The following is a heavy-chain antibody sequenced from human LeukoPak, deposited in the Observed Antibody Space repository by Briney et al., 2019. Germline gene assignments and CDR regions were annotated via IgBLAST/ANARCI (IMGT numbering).Heavy chain of an antibody. V-gene: IGHV3-48*03. D-gene: IGHD6-25*01. CDR1: GSTLSNYE. J-gene: IGHJ4*02. Sequence: GGSLRLSCTASGSTLSNYEMKWVRQAPGEGLEGVSYIDTGGTTTYYADSVKGRFTISRDSAKNSLYLQMNSLRAEDTAVYYCARHTYSSGKFDCWGQGTLVTVS. CDR2: IDTGGTTT. CDR3: ARHTYSSGKFDC.